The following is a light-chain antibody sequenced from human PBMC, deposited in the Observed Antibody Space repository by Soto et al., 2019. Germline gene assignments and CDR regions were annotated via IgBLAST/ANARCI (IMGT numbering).Light chain of an antibody. J-gene: IGKJ1*01. CDR3: QQYYSYSWT. CDR2: AAS. Sequence: DIQMTQSPSTLSASVGDRVTITCRASQSISGYLNWYQQKPGKAPKLLIYAASALQSGVPSRFSGSGSGTDFTLTISCLQSEDFATYYCQQYYSYSWTFGQGTKVDIK. CDR1: QSISGY. V-gene: IGKV1-39*01.